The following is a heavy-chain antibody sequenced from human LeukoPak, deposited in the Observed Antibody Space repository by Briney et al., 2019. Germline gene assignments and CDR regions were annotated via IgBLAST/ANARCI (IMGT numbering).Heavy chain of an antibody. CDR2: INHSGST. J-gene: IGHJ1*01. Sequence: SETLSLTCTVSGGSISSSSYYWGWIRQPPGKGLEWIGEINHSGSTNYNPSLKSRVTISLDTSKNQFSLKVTSVTAADTAVYYCARLGYTSGWWGQGTLVTVSS. CDR1: GGSISSSSYY. V-gene: IGHV4-39*01. CDR3: ARLGYTSGW. D-gene: IGHD6-19*01.